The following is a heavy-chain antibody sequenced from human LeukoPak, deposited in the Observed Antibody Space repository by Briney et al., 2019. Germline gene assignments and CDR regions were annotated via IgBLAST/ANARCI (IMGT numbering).Heavy chain of an antibody. CDR1: GYSISSGHW. Sequence: PSETLSLTCTVSGYSISSGHWWGWIRQPPGKGLEWIGYIYSSGSTYYNPSLKSRVTMSVDTSKNQFSLKLSSVTAVDTAVYYCARKSRDGYLFDFWGQGTLVTVSS. CDR3: ARKSRDGYLFDF. J-gene: IGHJ4*02. CDR2: IYSSGST. V-gene: IGHV4-28*01. D-gene: IGHD5-24*01.